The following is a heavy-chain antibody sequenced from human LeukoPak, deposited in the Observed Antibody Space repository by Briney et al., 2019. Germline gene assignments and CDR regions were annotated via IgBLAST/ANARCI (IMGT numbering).Heavy chain of an antibody. J-gene: IGHJ5*02. Sequence: SQTLSLTCTVSGGSISSGDYYWSWIRQPPGKGLEWIGYIYYSGSTYYNPSLKSRVTISVDTSKNQFSLKLSSVTAADTAVYYCARGVVTGSNWFDPWGQGTLVTVSS. CDR2: IYYSGST. D-gene: IGHD3-10*01. CDR3: ARGVVTGSNWFDP. CDR1: GGSISSGDYY. V-gene: IGHV4-30-4*01.